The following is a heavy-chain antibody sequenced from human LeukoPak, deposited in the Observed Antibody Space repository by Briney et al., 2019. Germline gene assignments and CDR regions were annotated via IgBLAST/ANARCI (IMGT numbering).Heavy chain of an antibody. J-gene: IGHJ4*02. Sequence: PSETLSLTCAVSGGSISSGGYSWSWIRQPPGKGLEWIGYIYHSGSTYYNPSLKSRVTISVDTSKNQFSLKLSSVTAADTAVYYCARGRDIVVVPAAISVDYWGQGTLVTVSS. V-gene: IGHV4-30-2*01. CDR1: GGSISSGGYS. D-gene: IGHD2-2*02. CDR3: ARGRDIVVVPAAISVDY. CDR2: IYHSGST.